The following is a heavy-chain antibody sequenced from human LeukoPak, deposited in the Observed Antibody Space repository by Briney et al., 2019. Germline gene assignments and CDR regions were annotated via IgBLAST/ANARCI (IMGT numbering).Heavy chain of an antibody. J-gene: IGHJ4*02. CDR3: ARSNNDGDYLGVGFDY. CDR2: INTNTGNP. D-gene: IGHD3-16*01. CDR1: GYTLTSSH. Sequence: ASVRVSCKASGYTLTSSHAHWVRQAPGQGLEWMGWINTNTGNPTYARGFTGRFVFSSDTSVRMAYLQISSLKAEDTAVYYCARSNNDGDYLGVGFDYWGQGTLVTVSS. V-gene: IGHV7-4-1*04.